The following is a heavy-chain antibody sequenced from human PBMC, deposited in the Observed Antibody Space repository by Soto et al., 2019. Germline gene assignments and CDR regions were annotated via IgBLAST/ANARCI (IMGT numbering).Heavy chain of an antibody. CDR3: ARVVVPAARIVYNWFDP. CDR1: GYTFSGYY. V-gene: IGHV1-69*01. Sequence: ASVKISGKASGYTFSGYYMHWVRQAPGQGLEWMGGILPIFGTANYAQKFQGRVTITADESTSTAYMELSSLRSEDTAVYYCARVVVPAARIVYNWFDPWGQGTLVTVSS. D-gene: IGHD2-2*01. CDR2: ILPIFGTA. J-gene: IGHJ5*02.